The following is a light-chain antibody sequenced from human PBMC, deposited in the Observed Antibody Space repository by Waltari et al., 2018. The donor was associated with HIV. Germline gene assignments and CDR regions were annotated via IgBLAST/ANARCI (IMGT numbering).Light chain of an antibody. Sequence: QSALTQPPSASGSPGPSVPISCTGTSSDVGDYNCVSWYQQHPGKAPKLIIFEVTKRPSGVPERFSASKSDNTASLAGSGLQAEDEADYYCCSYAGGNNYVFGTGTKVTVL. CDR2: EVT. J-gene: IGLJ1*01. CDR1: SSDVGDYNC. V-gene: IGLV2-8*01. CDR3: CSYAGGNNYV.